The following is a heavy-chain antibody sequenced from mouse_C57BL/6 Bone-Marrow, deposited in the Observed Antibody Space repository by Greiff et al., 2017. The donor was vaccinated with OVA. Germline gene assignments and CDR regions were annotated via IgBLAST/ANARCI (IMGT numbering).Heavy chain of an antibody. D-gene: IGHD2-1*01. CDR1: GYTFTDYE. V-gene: IGHV1-15*01. J-gene: IGHJ4*01. CDR2: IDPETGGT. CDR3: ARGRGNYGAMDY. Sequence: QVQLKESGAELVRPGASVTLSCKASGYTFTDYEMHWVKPTPVHGLEWIGAIDPETGGTAYNQKFKGKATLTVDKSSSTAYMQLSSLTSEDSAVYYCARGRGNYGAMDYWGQGTSVTVSS.